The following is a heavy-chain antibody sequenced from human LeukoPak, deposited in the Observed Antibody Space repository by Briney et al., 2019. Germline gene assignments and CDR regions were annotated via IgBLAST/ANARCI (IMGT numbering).Heavy chain of an antibody. V-gene: IGHV4-31*03. Sequence: TLSLTCTVSGGSISSGGYYWSWIRQHPGKGLEWVGYIYYSGSTYYNPSLKSRVTISVDTSKNQFSLKLGSVTAADTAVYYCARGAWVDYGDYDPHYFDYWGQGTLVTVSS. CDR1: GGSISSGGYY. D-gene: IGHD4-17*01. J-gene: IGHJ4*02. CDR2: IYYSGST. CDR3: ARGAWVDYGDYDPHYFDY.